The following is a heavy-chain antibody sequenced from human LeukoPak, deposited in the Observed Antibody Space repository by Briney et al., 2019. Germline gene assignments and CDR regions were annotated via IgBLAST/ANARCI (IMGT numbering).Heavy chain of an antibody. Sequence: PSETLSLTCTVSGGSISSGGYYWSWIRQPPGKGLEWIGEINHSGSTSYNPSLKSRVTISVDTSKNQFSLKLSSVTAADTAVYYCARGLRVVRGTNWFDPWGQGTLVTVSS. CDR3: ARGLRVVRGTNWFDP. CDR1: GGSISSGGYY. CDR2: INHSGST. J-gene: IGHJ5*02. V-gene: IGHV4-39*07. D-gene: IGHD3-10*01.